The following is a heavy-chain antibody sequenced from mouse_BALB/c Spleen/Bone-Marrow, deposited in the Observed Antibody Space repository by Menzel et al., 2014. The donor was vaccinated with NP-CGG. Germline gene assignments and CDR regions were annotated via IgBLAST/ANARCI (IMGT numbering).Heavy chain of an antibody. CDR2: IDPANGNT. Sequence: EVKLMESGAELVKPGASVKLSCSVSGFNVKDTYMHWVKQRPEQGLESIGRIDPANGNTKYDPKFQDKATITADTSSNTVDLQLSSLTFEDTAVYYCARQEFAIYWYFDVWGAGTTVTVSS. V-gene: IGHV14-3*02. J-gene: IGHJ1*01. D-gene: IGHD1-3*01. CDR3: ARQEFAIYWYFDV. CDR1: GFNVKDTY.